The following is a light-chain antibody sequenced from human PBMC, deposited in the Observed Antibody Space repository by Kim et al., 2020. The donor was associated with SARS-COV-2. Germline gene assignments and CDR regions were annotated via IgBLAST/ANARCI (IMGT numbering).Light chain of an antibody. CDR2: DTS. CDR1: QSISCY. Sequence: AVGGDIATLTCRARQSISCYLNWYRQQPGKAPELMYDDTSTLKTGVPTSISGSGAGTEFIPTISSLPSEVFATYHCQQRYTTRLTFGGGTKVDIK. J-gene: IGKJ4*01. CDR3: QQRYTTRLT. V-gene: IGKV1-39*01.